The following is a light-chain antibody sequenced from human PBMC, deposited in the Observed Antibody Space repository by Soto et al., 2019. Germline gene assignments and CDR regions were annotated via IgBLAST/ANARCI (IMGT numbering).Light chain of an antibody. Sequence: EIVMTQSPATLSVSPGERATLSCRASQSVSSNLAWYQQKPGQAPRLLIYGASTRATGIPARFSGSGSGTDFTLTVSSLEPEDVGIYSCQQYHTWPPITFGQGTRLEIK. CDR3: QQYHTWPPIT. CDR1: QSVSSN. CDR2: GAS. V-gene: IGKV3-15*01. J-gene: IGKJ5*01.